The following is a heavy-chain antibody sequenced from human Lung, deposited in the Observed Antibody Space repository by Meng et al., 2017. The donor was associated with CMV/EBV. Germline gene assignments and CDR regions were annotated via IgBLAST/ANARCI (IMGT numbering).Heavy chain of an antibody. D-gene: IGHD6-13*01. Sequence: GGSLRLXCAASEFTFRSYAMSWVRQAPGRGLAWVSAITGSGGSTYYADSVKGRFTVSRDNSKNTLYLQMNSLRAEDTAVYYCAKAFSASWYREYYDYWGQGTXVTVSS. CDR3: AKAFSASWYREYYDY. CDR2: ITGSGGST. V-gene: IGHV3-23*01. J-gene: IGHJ4*02. CDR1: EFTFRSYA.